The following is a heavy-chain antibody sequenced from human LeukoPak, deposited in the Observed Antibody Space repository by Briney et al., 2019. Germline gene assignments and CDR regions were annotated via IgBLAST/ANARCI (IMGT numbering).Heavy chain of an antibody. CDR3: ARGALPVLSSVVESWFDP. CDR2: IIPIFGTA. D-gene: IGHD6-6*01. V-gene: IGHV1-69*05. Sequence: GSSVKVSCKASGGTFSSYAISWVRQAPGQGLEWMGGIIPIFGTANYAQKFQGRVTITTDESTSTAYMELSSLRSEDTAVYYCARGALPVLSSVVESWFDPWGQGTLVTVSP. CDR1: GGTFSSYA. J-gene: IGHJ5*02.